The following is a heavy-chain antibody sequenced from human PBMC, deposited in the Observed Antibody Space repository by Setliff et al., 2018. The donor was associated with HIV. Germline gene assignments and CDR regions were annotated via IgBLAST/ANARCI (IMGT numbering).Heavy chain of an antibody. CDR3: ARHVTGAAYWNFFDY. Sequence: PSETLSLTCAVFGYSTSSGNYWGWIRQPPGKGLEWIGSSYHTGSTYYNPSLKSRVTMSVDTSKNQFSLKVSSVTAADTAVYYCARHVTGAAYWNFFDYWGQGTLVTVSS. CDR1: GYSTSSGNY. J-gene: IGHJ4*02. D-gene: IGHD1-26*01. CDR2: SYHTGST. V-gene: IGHV4-38-2*01.